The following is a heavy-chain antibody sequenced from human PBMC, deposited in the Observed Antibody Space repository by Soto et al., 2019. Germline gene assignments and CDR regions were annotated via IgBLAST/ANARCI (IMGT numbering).Heavy chain of an antibody. CDR3: TRDRDNTMVRGAVDAFDI. D-gene: IGHD3-10*01. J-gene: IGHJ3*02. V-gene: IGHV3-15*07. Sequence: PGGSLRLSCAASGFTFSNAWMNWVRQAPGKGLEWVGRIKSKTDGGTTDYAAPVKGRFTISRDDSKSIAYLQMNSLKTEDTAVYYCTRDRDNTMVRGAVDAFDIWGQGTMVTVSS. CDR1: GFTFSNAW. CDR2: IKSKTDGGTT.